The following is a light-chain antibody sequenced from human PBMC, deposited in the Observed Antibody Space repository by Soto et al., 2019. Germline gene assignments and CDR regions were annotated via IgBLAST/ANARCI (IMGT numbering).Light chain of an antibody. CDR1: QSVTNF. CDR2: NAS. J-gene: IGKJ1*01. CDR3: QQRYRWPET. V-gene: IGKV3-11*01. Sequence: EIVLTQSPGTLSLSPGERATLSCRASQSVTNFLAWYQQKPGQSPSLLIYNASHRATGIPARFSGSGSGTDFTLTISSLETEDFAVYYGQQRYRWPETFGQGTKVDIK.